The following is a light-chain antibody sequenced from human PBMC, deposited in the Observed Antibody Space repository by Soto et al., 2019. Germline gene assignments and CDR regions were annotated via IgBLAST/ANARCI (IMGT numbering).Light chain of an antibody. J-gene: IGLJ3*02. CDR1: SSDIGGYNF. V-gene: IGLV2-11*01. Sequence: QSVLTQPRSVSGSPGQSVTISCTGTSSDIGGYNFVSWYQQHPGKAPQLIIYDVTKRPSGVPDRFSGSKSGNTASLTISGLQAEDEADYYCCSYAGSYIWVFGGGTKLTVL. CDR3: CSYAGSYIWV. CDR2: DVT.